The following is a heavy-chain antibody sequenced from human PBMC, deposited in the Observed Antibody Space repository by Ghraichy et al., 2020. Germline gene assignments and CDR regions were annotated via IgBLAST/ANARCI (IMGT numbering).Heavy chain of an antibody. V-gene: IGHV3-21*01. CDR3: ARGRGHCSTTNCFYYAMDV. CDR1: GFTFSSYS. CDR2: ISSSGSYI. J-gene: IGHJ6*02. Sequence: GGSLRLSCAASGFTFSSYSLNWVRQAPGKGLEWVSSISSSGSYIFYADSLKGRFTISRDSAKNSMFLQMNNLTAGDTAVYDCARGRGHCSTTNCFYYAMDVWGQGTTVTVSS. D-gene: IGHD2-2*01.